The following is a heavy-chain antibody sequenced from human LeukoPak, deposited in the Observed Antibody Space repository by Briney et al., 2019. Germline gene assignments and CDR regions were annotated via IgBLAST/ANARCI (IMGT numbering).Heavy chain of an antibody. CDR3: AKEKGLNYDILTGYEY. V-gene: IGHV3-30*02. CDR2: IRYDGGNT. D-gene: IGHD3-9*01. CDR1: GFTFNNYG. J-gene: IGHJ4*02. Sequence: GGSLRLSCAASGFTFNNYGIHWVRQAPGKGLEWVAFIRYDGGNTFYADSVKGRFTISRDNSKNTLYLQMNSLRAEDTAVYYCAKEKGLNYDILTGYEYWGQGTLVTVSS.